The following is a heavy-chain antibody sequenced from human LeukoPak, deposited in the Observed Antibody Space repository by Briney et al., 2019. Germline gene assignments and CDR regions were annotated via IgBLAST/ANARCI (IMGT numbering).Heavy chain of an antibody. J-gene: IGHJ4*02. CDR3: ASQRREIDY. D-gene: IGHD1-26*01. V-gene: IGHV4-34*01. CDR1: GGSFNDYY. CDR2: INLRGST. Sequence: SETLSLTCAVYGGSFNDYYWNWIRQPPGKGLEWIGEINLRGSTSYNPSLKSRVTISLDESKNQFSLKLSSVTAADTAVYYCASQRREIDYWGQGTLVTVSS.